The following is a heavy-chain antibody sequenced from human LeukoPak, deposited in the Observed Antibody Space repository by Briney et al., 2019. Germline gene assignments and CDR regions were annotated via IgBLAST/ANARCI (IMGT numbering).Heavy chain of an antibody. Sequence: GRSLRLSCAASGFTFSSYGMHWVRQAPGKGLEWVAVIWYDGSNRYYTDSVKGRSTISRDNSKNTLYLQMSSLRAEDTALYYCAKLGDYYGSGTYSRFDSWGQGALVTVSS. CDR1: GFTFSSYG. CDR3: AKLGDYYGSGTYSRFDS. CDR2: IWYDGSNR. D-gene: IGHD3-10*01. J-gene: IGHJ4*02. V-gene: IGHV3-33*06.